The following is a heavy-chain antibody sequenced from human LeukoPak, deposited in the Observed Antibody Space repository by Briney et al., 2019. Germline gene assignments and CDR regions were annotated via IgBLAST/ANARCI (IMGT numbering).Heavy chain of an antibody. D-gene: IGHD4-17*01. CDR2: ISGSGGSA. Sequence: GGSLRLSCAASGFTFSSYAMSWVRQAPGKGLEWVSAISGSGGSAYYADSVKGRFTISRDNSKNTLYLQMNSLRADDTAVYYCAKDLGYGDYGYFDYWGQGTLVTVSS. V-gene: IGHV3-23*01. J-gene: IGHJ4*02. CDR3: AKDLGYGDYGYFDY. CDR1: GFTFSSYA.